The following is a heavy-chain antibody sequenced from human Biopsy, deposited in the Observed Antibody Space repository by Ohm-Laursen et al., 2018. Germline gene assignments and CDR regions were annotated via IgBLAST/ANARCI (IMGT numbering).Heavy chain of an antibody. CDR2: IYYTGST. Sequence: GTLSLTCTVSRDPISNYYWTWIRQSPGKGLECIGYIYYTGSTNYNPSVKSRVTISVDTSKNQFSLKLNSVTAADTAVYFCARDSRGGHLNTTLITGKNLDSWGQGILATVSS. CDR1: RDPISNYY. J-gene: IGHJ4*02. V-gene: IGHV4-59*01. CDR3: ARDSRGGHLNTTLITGKNLDS. D-gene: IGHD3-16*01.